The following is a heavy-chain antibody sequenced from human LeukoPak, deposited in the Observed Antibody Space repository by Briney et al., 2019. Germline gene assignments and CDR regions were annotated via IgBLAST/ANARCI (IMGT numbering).Heavy chain of an antibody. D-gene: IGHD6-6*01. J-gene: IGHJ6*03. CDR1: GGSLCSGGYE. CDR2: IYYSGST. V-gene: IGHV4-31*03. CDR3: ARGGASIAAPGYYYYYMDV. Sequence: SETLSLTCTLSGGSLCSGGYECGWSRQPPGKGLELIGYIYYSGSTYYNPSLKSRVTLYVDTSKNQFSLKLSSVTAADTAVYYCARGGASIAAPGYYYYYMDVWGKGTTVTVSS.